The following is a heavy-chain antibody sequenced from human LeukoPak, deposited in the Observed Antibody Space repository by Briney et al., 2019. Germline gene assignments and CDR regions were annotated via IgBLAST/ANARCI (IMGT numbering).Heavy chain of an antibody. CDR3: ARVLAAAGTNYFDY. J-gene: IGHJ4*02. D-gene: IGHD6-13*01. Sequence: ASVTVSFKASGYSFNNYDINWVRQATGQGLEWMGWMNPNSGNTGYAQKFQGRVTMTTDTSTSTAYMELRSLRSDDTAVYYCARVLAAAGTNYFDYWGQGTLVTVSS. V-gene: IGHV1-8*02. CDR1: GYSFNNYD. CDR2: MNPNSGNT.